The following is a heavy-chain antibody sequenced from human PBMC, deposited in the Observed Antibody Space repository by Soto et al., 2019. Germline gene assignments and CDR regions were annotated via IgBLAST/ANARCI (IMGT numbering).Heavy chain of an antibody. V-gene: IGHV4-59*01. D-gene: IGHD6-13*01. J-gene: IGHJ6*02. CDR1: GGSISSYY. CDR2: IYYSGST. Sequence: NPSETLSLTCTVSGGSISSYYWSWIRQPPGKGLEWIGYIYYSGSTNYNPSLKSRVTISVDTSKNQFSLKLSSVTAADTAVYYCARGSSSWYGYYYGMDVWGQGTTVTVSS. CDR3: ARGSSSWYGYYYGMDV.